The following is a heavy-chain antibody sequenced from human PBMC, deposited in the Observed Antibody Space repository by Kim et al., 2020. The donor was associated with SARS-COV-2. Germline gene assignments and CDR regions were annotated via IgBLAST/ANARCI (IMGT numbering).Heavy chain of an antibody. CDR1: GFTFSDYY. Sequence: GGSLRLSCAASGFTFSDYYMSWIRRAPGKGLEWVSYISISSSYTNYADSVKGRFTISRDNAKNSLYLQMNSLRAEDTAVYYCAREVAVAGFDYWGQGTLVTVSS. J-gene: IGHJ4*02. CDR2: ISISSSYT. D-gene: IGHD6-19*01. V-gene: IGHV3-11*05. CDR3: AREVAVAGFDY.